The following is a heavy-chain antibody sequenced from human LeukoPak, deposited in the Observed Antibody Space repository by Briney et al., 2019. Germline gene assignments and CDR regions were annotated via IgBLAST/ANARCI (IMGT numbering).Heavy chain of an antibody. CDR1: GYTFTGYY. J-gene: IGHJ4*02. D-gene: IGHD3-3*01. Sequence: ASVKVSCKASGYTFTGYYMHWVRQAPGQGLEWMGRINPNSGGTNYAQKFQGRVTMTRDTSISTAYMELSRLRSDDTAVYYCARDPSGYYTQTQYYFDYWGQGTLVTVSS. CDR3: ARDPSGYYTQTQYYFDY. CDR2: INPNSGGT. V-gene: IGHV1-2*06.